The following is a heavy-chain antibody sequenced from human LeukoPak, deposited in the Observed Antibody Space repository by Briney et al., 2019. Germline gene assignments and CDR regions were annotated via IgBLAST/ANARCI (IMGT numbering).Heavy chain of an antibody. CDR3: ARVQVGATQRLYYYYYYMDV. J-gene: IGHJ6*03. D-gene: IGHD1-26*01. CDR1: GGSFSGYY. Sequence: SETLSLTCAVYGGSFSGYYWSWIRQPPGKGLEWIGEINHSGSTNYNPSLKSRVTISVDTSKNQFSLKLSPVTAADTAVYYCARVQVGATQRLYYYYYYMDVWGKGTTVTVSS. V-gene: IGHV4-34*01. CDR2: INHSGST.